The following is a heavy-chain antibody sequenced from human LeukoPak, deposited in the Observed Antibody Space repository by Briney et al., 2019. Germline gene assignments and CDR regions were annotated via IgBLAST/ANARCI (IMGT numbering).Heavy chain of an antibody. V-gene: IGHV3-9*01. CDR3: AKDAHPNCSGGSCYHY. Sequence: GGSLRLSCAASGFTFDDYAMHWVRQAPGKGLEWVSGISWNSGSIGYADTVKGRFTISRDNAKNSLYLQMNSLRAEDTALYYCAKDAHPNCSGGSCYHYWGQGTLATVSS. J-gene: IGHJ4*02. CDR2: ISWNSGSI. D-gene: IGHD2-15*01. CDR1: GFTFDDYA.